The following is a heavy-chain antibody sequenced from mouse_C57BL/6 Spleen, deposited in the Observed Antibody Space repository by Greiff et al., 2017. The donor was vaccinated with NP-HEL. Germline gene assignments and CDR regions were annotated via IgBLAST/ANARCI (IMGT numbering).Heavy chain of an antibody. J-gene: IGHJ4*01. D-gene: IGHD2-3*01. CDR3: ARSGGDGYYEAMDY. V-gene: IGHV1-81*01. CDR1: GYTFTSYG. CDR2: IYPRSGNT. Sequence: QVTLNVSGAELARPGASVKLSCKASGYTFTSYGISWVKQRTGQGLEWIGEIYPRSGNTYYNEKFKGKATLTADKSSSTAYMELRSLTSEDSAVYFCARSGGDGYYEAMDYWGQGTSVTVSS.